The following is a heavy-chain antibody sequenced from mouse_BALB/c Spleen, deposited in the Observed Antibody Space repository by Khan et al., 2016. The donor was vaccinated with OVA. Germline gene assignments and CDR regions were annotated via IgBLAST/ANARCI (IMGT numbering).Heavy chain of an antibody. CDR1: GYTFTNYG. V-gene: IGHV9-3-1*01. CDR2: INTYTGEP. CDR3: ARPPYFSYSLDH. J-gene: IGHJ4*01. D-gene: IGHD2-12*01. Sequence: QIQLVQSGPELKKPGETVKISCKASGYTFTNYGMNWVKQSPGKALKWMGWINTYTGEPTYADDFKGRFAFALETSASTAYLQINNLKNEDTATYFCARPPYFSYSLDHWGQGTSVTVSS.